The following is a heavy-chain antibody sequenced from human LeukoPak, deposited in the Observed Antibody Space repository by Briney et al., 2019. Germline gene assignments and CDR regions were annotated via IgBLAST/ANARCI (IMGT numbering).Heavy chain of an antibody. D-gene: IGHD2-21*01. CDR1: GFTFNNYA. V-gene: IGHV3-23*01. CDR2: ISDSGNT. J-gene: IGHJ4*02. Sequence: GGTLRLSCAASGFTFNNYAMSWVRQAPGKGLEWVSAISDSGNTYHADSVKGRFTISRDSSKNTLFLQMNRLRPEDAAVYYCAKAPVTTCRGAYCYPFDYWGQGTLVTVSS. CDR3: AKAPVTTCRGAYCYPFDY.